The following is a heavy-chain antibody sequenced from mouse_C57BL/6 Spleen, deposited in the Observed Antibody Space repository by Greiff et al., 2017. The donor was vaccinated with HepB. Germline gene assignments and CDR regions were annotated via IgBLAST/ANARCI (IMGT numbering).Heavy chain of an antibody. CDR3: ARSLITTVVEGFAY. CDR2: IYPGSGST. Sequence: VQLQQPGAELVKPGASVKMSCKASGYTFTSYWITWVKQRPGQGLEWIGDIYPGSGSTNYNEKFKSKATLTVDTSSSTAYMQLSSLTSEDSAVYYGARSLITTVVEGFAYWGQGTLVTVSA. CDR1: GYTFTSYW. D-gene: IGHD1-1*01. V-gene: IGHV1-55*01. J-gene: IGHJ3*01.